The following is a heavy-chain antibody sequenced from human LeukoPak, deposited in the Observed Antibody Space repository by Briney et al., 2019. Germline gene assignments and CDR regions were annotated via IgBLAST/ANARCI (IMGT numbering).Heavy chain of an antibody. J-gene: IGHJ4*02. CDR2: INPNSGGT. CDR3: AREMGPNYYDSSGYSEHFDY. Sequence: ASVKVSCKASGYTFTGYYMHWVRQAPGQGLEWMGWINPNSGGTNYAQKFQGWVTMTRDTSISTAYMELSRLRSDDTAVYYCAREMGPNYYDSSGYSEHFDYWGQGTLVTVSS. D-gene: IGHD3-22*01. V-gene: IGHV1-2*04. CDR1: GYTFTGYY.